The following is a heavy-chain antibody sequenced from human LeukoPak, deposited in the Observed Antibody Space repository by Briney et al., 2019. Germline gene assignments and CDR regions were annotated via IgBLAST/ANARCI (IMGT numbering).Heavy chain of an antibody. CDR1: GYSISSGYY. CDR2: IYHSGNT. Sequence: PSETLSLTCTVSGYSISSGYYWGWIRQPPGKGLEWIGTIYHSGNTYYNPSLASRVIILVDTSKNQFSLKLSSVTAADTAVYYCARDWGSGYYYDWGQGTLVTVSS. D-gene: IGHD3-22*01. J-gene: IGHJ4*02. V-gene: IGHV4-38-2*02. CDR3: ARDWGSGYYYD.